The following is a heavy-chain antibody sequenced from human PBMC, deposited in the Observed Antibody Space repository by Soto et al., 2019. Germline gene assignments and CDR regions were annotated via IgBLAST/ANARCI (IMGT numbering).Heavy chain of an antibody. CDR2: ISWNSGSI. CDR1: GFTFESYA. J-gene: IGHJ4*02. D-gene: IGHD6-19*01. Sequence: EVQLVESGGGSVQPGRSLRLSCVASGFTFESYAMHWVRQVPGKGLEWVSGISWNSGSIGYEDSVKGRFTISRGNAQKSLYLEMNSLRVEDTAFYYCVKDIHEQWLVSHFEYWGQGALVTVSS. CDR3: VKDIHEQWLVSHFEY. V-gene: IGHV3-9*01.